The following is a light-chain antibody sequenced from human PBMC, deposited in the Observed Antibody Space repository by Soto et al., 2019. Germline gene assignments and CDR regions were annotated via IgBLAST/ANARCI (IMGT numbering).Light chain of an antibody. Sequence: EIVLTQSPGTLSLSPGERATLSCRASQSVSSSFLAWYQQKPSQAPRLLNYGASSRATGIPDRFSASGSGTDFTLTISRLEPEDLAVYYCEQYCSSPLAFGGGTKVEIK. CDR3: EQYCSSPLA. V-gene: IGKV3-20*01. CDR1: QSVSSSF. CDR2: GAS. J-gene: IGKJ4*01.